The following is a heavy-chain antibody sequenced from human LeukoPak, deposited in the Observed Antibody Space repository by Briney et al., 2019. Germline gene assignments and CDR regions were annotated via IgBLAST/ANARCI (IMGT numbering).Heavy chain of an antibody. D-gene: IGHD2-15*01. CDR1: GYTFTCYF. CDR3: ARGYRDSVGPCLDS. Sequence: ASVKVSCKASGYTFTCYFIHWVRQAPGQGLEWMGCINPNSGGTNDAQKFQGRVTMTRDTSINTAYMELSRLTSDDTAVYFCARGYRDSVGPCLDSWGQGTLVTVSS. CDR2: INPNSGGT. V-gene: IGHV1-2*02. J-gene: IGHJ5*01.